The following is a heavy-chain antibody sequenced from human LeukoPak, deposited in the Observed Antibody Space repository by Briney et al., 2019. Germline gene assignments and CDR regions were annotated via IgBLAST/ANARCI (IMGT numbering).Heavy chain of an antibody. CDR2: ISSSGSTI. CDR3: AELGITMIGGV. V-gene: IGHV3-48*03. Sequence: PGRSLRLSCAASGFTFSSYEMNWVRQAPGKGLEWVSYISSSGSTIYYADSVKGRFTISRDNAKNSLYLQMNSLRAEDTSVSYCAELGITMIGGVWGKGATVTISS. D-gene: IGHD3-10*02. CDR1: GFTFSSYE. J-gene: IGHJ6*04.